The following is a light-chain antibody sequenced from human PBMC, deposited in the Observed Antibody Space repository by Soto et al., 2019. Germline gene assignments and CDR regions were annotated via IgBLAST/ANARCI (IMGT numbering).Light chain of an antibody. CDR3: PPYGTSPPIT. CDR1: QSVSNNY. J-gene: IGKJ5*01. Sequence: EIVLTQSPGTLSLSPGERATISCRASQSVSNNYLAWYQQRPGQAPRLLIYGASSGATGIPDRFSVSGSGTDFTLTISRLEPEDFAVYYCPPYGTSPPITSRHRTRLAIK. V-gene: IGKV3-20*01. CDR2: GAS.